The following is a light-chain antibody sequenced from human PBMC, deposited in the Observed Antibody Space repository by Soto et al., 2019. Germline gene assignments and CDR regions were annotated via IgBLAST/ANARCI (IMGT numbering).Light chain of an antibody. CDR2: WAS. Sequence: DIVMTQSPDSLAMSLGERATINCKSSQSVLYSSNNKNYLAWYQQKPGQPPKLLIYWASTRESGVPDRFSGSGSGTDFTLAITSLQAEDVAVYYCQQYYISPPTFGGGTKVEI. V-gene: IGKV4-1*01. CDR3: QQYYISPPT. J-gene: IGKJ4*01. CDR1: QSVLYSSNNKNY.